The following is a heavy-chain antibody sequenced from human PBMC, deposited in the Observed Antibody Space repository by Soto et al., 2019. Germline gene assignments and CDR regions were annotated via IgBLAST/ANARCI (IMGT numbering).Heavy chain of an antibody. CDR2: IYYSGST. Sequence: QVQLQESGPGLVKPSQTLSLTCTVSGGSIYSGGSYWTWIRQHPGKGLEWIGYIYYSGSTYYNPSLKSRVALSLDTSKNHFSLKLSSVTAADTAVYYCARAEGNWFGPWGQGTLVTVSS. CDR1: GGSIYSGGSY. J-gene: IGHJ5*02. V-gene: IGHV4-31*03. CDR3: ARAEGNWFGP.